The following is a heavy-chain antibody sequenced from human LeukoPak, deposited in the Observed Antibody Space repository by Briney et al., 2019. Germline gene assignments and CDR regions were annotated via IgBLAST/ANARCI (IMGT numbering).Heavy chain of an antibody. CDR1: GGSFSGYY. J-gene: IGHJ5*02. V-gene: IGHV4-34*01. CDR3: ARMKVVVVAATPFRNWFDP. D-gene: IGHD2-15*01. CDR2: INHSGST. Sequence: SETLSLTCAVYGGSFSGYYWSWIRQPPGKGLEWIGEINHSGSTNYNPSLKSQVTISVDTSKNQFSLKLSSVTAADTAVYYCARMKVVVVAATPFRNWFDPWGQGTLVTVSS.